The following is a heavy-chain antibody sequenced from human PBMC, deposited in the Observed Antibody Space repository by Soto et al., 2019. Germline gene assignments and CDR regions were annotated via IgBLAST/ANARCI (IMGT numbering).Heavy chain of an antibody. J-gene: IGHJ4*02. CDR1: GDSISSGDDY. D-gene: IGHD3-10*01. CDR2: IYYSGNT. V-gene: IGHV4-30-4*01. Sequence: SETQSLTCTVSGDSISSGDDYWSWIRQPPGKGLEWIGCIYYSGNTYYNPSLKRRFSILVDTSKNQFSLKLSSVTAADTAVYYCARRYGSGFDFWGQGTLVTVSS. CDR3: ARRYGSGFDF.